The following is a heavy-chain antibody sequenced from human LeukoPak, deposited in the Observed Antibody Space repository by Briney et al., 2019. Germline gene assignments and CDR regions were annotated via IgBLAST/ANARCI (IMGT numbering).Heavy chain of an antibody. D-gene: IGHD6-13*01. J-gene: IGHJ4*02. CDR3: ARDPSSSWSYFDY. V-gene: IGHV1-69*04. CDR2: IIPILGIA. Sequence: ASVKVSCKASGGTFSSYAISWVRQAPGQGLEWMGRIIPILGIANYAQKFQGRVTITADKSTSTAYMELSSLRSEDTAVYYCARDPSSSWSYFDYWGQGTLVTVSS. CDR1: GGTFSSYA.